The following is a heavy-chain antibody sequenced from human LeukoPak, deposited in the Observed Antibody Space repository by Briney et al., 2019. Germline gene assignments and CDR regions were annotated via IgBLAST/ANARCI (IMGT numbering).Heavy chain of an antibody. D-gene: IGHD3-3*01. CDR3: PKLAFGVVIGFNKKDY. Sequence: GGSLRLSCAASGFTFSSYAMSWVRQAPGKGLEWVSAISGSGGSTYYADSVKGRFTISRDNSKNTLYLQMNSLRAEDTAVYYCPKLAFGVVIGFNKKDYWGQGTLVTVSS. CDR1: GFTFSSYA. CDR2: ISGSGGST. V-gene: IGHV3-23*01. J-gene: IGHJ4*02.